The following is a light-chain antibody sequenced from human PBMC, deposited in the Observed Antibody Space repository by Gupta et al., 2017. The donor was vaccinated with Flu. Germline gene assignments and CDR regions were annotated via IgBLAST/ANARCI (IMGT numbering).Light chain of an antibody. CDR2: KSN. J-gene: IGLJ2*01. CDR1: NSNIGINY. CDR3: ATWDDSLSAVV. V-gene: IGLV1-47*01. Sequence: QSVLTQTTSTSGTPGQRVTFSCSGGNSNIGINYVYWYQQLPGAAPKLIIYKSNQRPSGVPDRFSGSKSGTSASLAISGLRAEDEAEYYCATWDDSLSAVVFGGGTKLTVL.